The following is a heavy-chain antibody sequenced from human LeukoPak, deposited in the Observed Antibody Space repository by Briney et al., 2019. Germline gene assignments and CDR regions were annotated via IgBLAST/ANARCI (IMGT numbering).Heavy chain of an antibody. V-gene: IGHV4-30-2*01. CDR3: ARVEAVPAAYHAFDI. Sequence: PSETLSLTCTVSGASITSGDYYWTWIRQPPGKGLEWIGYIYHSGNTYYNPSLKGRVTISIDRPKNQFFLNLNSVTAADTAVYYCARVEAVPAAYHAFDIWGQGTMVTVSS. J-gene: IGHJ3*02. CDR2: IYHSGNT. CDR1: GASITSGDYY. D-gene: IGHD2-2*01.